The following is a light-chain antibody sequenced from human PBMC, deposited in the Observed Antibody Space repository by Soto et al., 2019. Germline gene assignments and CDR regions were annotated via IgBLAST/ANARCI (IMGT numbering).Light chain of an antibody. J-gene: IGLJ3*02. CDR3: YSAADNSLV. V-gene: IGLV3-27*01. Sequence: SYELTQPSSVSVSPGQTARITCSGDILAKKYARWFQQKPGQAPVVVIYKDSERPSGIPERFSGSSSGTTVTLTITGAQVEDEADFYCYSAADNSLVFGGGTKVTVL. CDR2: KDS. CDR1: ILAKKY.